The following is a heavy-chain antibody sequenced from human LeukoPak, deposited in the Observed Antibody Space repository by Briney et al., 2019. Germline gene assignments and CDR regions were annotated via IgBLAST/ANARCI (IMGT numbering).Heavy chain of an antibody. V-gene: IGHV3-11*01. D-gene: IGHD6-19*01. J-gene: IGHJ4*02. CDR3: AKRSGYTTGWFFDF. Sequence: GGSLRLSCSASGFTFSDSYMSWIRQVPGKGLEWISYISSSGGTIYYADSVKGRFTISRDNSKNTLFLQMNSLRAEDTAVFYCAKRSGYTTGWFFDFWGQGTLVTVSS. CDR2: ISSSGGTI. CDR1: GFTFSDSY.